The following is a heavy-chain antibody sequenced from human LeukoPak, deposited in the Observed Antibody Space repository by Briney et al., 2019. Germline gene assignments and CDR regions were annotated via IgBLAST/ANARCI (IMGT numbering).Heavy chain of an antibody. J-gene: IGHJ4*02. CDR1: GFTFSSYS. CDR2: ISSSSSTI. D-gene: IGHD5-12*01. V-gene: IGHV3-48*01. Sequence: GGSLRLSCAASGFTFSSYSMNWVRQAAGKGLEWVSYISSSSSTIYYADSVKGRFTISRDNAKNSLYLQMNSLRAEDTAVYYCARASGIGGYGPFDYWGQGTLVTVSS. CDR3: ARASGIGGYGPFDY.